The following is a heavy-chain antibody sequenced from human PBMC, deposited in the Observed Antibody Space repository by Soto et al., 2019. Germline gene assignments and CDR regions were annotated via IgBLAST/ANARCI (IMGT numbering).Heavy chain of an antibody. CDR2: IRGNDGST. CDR1: GFTFSTFD. J-gene: IGHJ4*02. Sequence: PGGSLRLSCAASGFTFSTFDMTWVRQAPGKGLEWVSLIRGNDGSTHYADAVKGRFTISRDNSKNTLYLQMNSLRVEDTAVYFCVKGAWLDYWGQGNMVTVSA. D-gene: IGHD3-16*01. CDR3: VKGAWLDY. V-gene: IGHV3-23*01.